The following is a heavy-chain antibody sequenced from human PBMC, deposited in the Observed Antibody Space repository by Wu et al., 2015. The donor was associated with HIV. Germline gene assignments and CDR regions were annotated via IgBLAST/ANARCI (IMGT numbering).Heavy chain of an antibody. J-gene: IGHJ6*03. V-gene: IGHV1-2*02. D-gene: IGHD2-2*01. CDR2: INPNSGGT. CDR3: ARWRGTTSEPYYYYYYMDV. CDR1: GYTFTGYY. Sequence: QVQLVQSGAEVKKPGASVKVSCKASGYTFTGYYMHWVRQAPGQGLEWMGWINPNSGGTNYAQKFQGRVTMTRDTSISTAYMELSRLRSDDTAVYYCARWRGTTSEPYYYYYYMDVWGKGTTVTVSS.